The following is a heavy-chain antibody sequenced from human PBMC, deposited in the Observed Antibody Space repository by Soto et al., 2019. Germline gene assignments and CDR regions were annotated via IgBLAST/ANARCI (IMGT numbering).Heavy chain of an antibody. V-gene: IGHV4-39*01. CDR1: GGSISSSPYY. CDR3: ARHGPLSNNWNQLDY. D-gene: IGHD1-1*01. CDR2: IYYNGNT. Sequence: QLQLQESGPGLVKSSETLSLTCTVSGGSISSSPYYWGWIRQPPGKGLEWIGNIYYNGNTFYNPSLKRRVTISVDPSKNQFSLKLSSVTAADTAVYYCARHGPLSNNWNQLDYWGQGTLVTVSS. J-gene: IGHJ4*02.